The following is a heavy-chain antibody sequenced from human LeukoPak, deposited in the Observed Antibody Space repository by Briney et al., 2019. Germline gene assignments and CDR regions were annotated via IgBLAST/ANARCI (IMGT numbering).Heavy chain of an antibody. CDR1: GYSISSGSY. CDR2: IYHSGST. J-gene: IGHJ3*02. D-gene: IGHD3-22*01. Sequence: SETLSLTCTVSGYSISSGSYWAWIRQPPGKGLEWLGTIYHSGSTYYSPSLKSRVTISLDTSKNQFSLNLSSVTAADTAVYYCARENRGDDSSGLDAFDIWGQGTMVTVSS. CDR3: ARENRGDDSSGLDAFDI. V-gene: IGHV4-38-2*02.